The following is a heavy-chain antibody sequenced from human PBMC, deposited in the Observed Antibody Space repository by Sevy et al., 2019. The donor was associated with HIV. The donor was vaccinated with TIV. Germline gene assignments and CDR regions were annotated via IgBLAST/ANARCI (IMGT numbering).Heavy chain of an antibody. Sequence: SETLSLTCAVYGGSFSGYYWSWIRQPPGKGLEWIGEINHSGSTNYNPSLKSRVTISVDTSKNQFSLKLSSVTAAVTAVYYCARGGDYEDDAFDIWGQGTMVTVSS. J-gene: IGHJ3*02. CDR3: ARGGDYEDDAFDI. D-gene: IGHD4-17*01. V-gene: IGHV4-34*01. CDR2: INHSGST. CDR1: GGSFSGYY.